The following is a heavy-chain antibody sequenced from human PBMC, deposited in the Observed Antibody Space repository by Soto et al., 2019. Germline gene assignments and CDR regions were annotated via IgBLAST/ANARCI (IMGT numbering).Heavy chain of an antibody. V-gene: IGHV4-31*01. CDR2: IHYSGST. CDR3: ARAYYGSGSPIRYYFYGMDV. Sequence: QVQLQESGPGQVKPSQTLSLTCTVSGGSISSDAYYWSWIRQHPGKGLEWIGYIHYSGSTHYNPSLKSLVIMLVHTPKNQFSLKLSSVTAADTAVYYCARAYYGSGSPIRYYFYGMDVWGQGTTVTVSS. CDR1: GGSISSDAYY. J-gene: IGHJ6*02. D-gene: IGHD3-10*01.